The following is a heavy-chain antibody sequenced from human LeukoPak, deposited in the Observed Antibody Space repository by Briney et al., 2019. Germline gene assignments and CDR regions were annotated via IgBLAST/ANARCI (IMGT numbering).Heavy chain of an antibody. J-gene: IGHJ6*03. Sequence: GGSLRLSCAASGFTFSNYWMHWVRQAPGKGLVWVSRINTDGSSTNYADSVKGRFTISRDNAKNTVYLQMNSLRAEDTAVYYCEKGVFRLYYIAVGGKGPTVTVS. D-gene: IGHD3-16*01. CDR2: INTDGSST. V-gene: IGHV3-74*01. CDR1: GFTFSNYW. CDR3: EKGVFRLYYIAV.